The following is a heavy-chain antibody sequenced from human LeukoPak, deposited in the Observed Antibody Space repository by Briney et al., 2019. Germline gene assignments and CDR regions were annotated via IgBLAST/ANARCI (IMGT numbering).Heavy chain of an antibody. CDR2: IYHSGST. V-gene: IGHV4-38-2*02. D-gene: IGHD3-22*01. CDR3: ARDTPEYYYDSSGYVDY. Sequence: SETLSLTCTVSGYSISSGYYWGWIRQPPGKGLEWIGSIYHSGSTYYNPSLKSRVTISVDTSKNQFSLKLSSVTAADTAVYYCARDTPEYYYDSSGYVDYWGQGTLVTVSS. CDR1: GYSISSGYY. J-gene: IGHJ4*02.